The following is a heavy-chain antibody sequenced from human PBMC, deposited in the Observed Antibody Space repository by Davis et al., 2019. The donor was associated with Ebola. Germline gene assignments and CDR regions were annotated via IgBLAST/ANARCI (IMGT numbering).Heavy chain of an antibody. V-gene: IGHV4-59*01. J-gene: IGHJ4*02. D-gene: IGHD3-22*01. CDR3: ARRNRNYDSSGYFYFDY. CDR2: IYYSGST. Sequence: MPSETLSLTCTVSGGSISSYYWSWIRQPPGKGLEWIGYIYYSGSTNYNPSLKSRVTISADTSKNQISLNLRSVTAADTAVYYCARRNRNYDSSGYFYFDYWGQGTLVTVSS. CDR1: GGSISSYY.